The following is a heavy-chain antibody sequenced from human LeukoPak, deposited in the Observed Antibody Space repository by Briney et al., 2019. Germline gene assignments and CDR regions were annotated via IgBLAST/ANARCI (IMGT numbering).Heavy chain of an antibody. D-gene: IGHD2-2*01. CDR3: ARGDCSSTICYSPMDV. Sequence: PSETLSLTCTVSGYSINSGYYWVWIRQPPGKGLEWIGSIYRSGSTNYNPSLKSRVTISVDTSKNQFSLKVDSVTAADTAVYYCARGDCSSTICYSPMDVWGKGTTVTVSS. CDR2: IYRSGST. J-gene: IGHJ6*03. V-gene: IGHV4-38-2*02. CDR1: GYSINSGYY.